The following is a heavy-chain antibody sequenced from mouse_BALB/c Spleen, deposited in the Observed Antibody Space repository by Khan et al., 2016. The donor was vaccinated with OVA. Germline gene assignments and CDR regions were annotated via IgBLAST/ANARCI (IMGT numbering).Heavy chain of an antibody. CDR1: GYSITSEYA. CDR2: INYSGST. D-gene: IGHD2-4*01. J-gene: IGHJ3*01. CDR3: TRKDYYDYDPFPY. Sequence: VQLKESGPGLVKPSQSLSLTCTVTGYSITSEYAWNWIRQFPGNKLEWMGYINYSGSTRFNPSLKSRTSITRATSKNQFFLQLYSVTTEDTATYYGTRKDYYDYDPFPYWGQGTLVTVSA. V-gene: IGHV3-2*02.